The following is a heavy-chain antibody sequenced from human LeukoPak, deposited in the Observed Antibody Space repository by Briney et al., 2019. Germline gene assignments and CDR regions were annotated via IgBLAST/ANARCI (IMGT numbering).Heavy chain of an antibody. D-gene: IGHD1-7*01. V-gene: IGHV4-30-2*01. CDR1: GGSISSGGYY. Sequence: SQTLSLTCTVSGGSISSGGYYWSWIRQPPGKGLEWIGYIYHSGSTYYNPSLKSRVTISVDRSKNQFSLKLSSVTAADTAVYYCARDRTGTFRDYYYYMDVWGKGTTVTVSS. J-gene: IGHJ6*03. CDR2: IYHSGST. CDR3: ARDRTGTFRDYYYYMDV.